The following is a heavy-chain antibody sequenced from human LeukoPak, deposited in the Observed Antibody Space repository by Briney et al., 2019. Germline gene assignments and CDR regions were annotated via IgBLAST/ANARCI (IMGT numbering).Heavy chain of an antibody. Sequence: GGSLRLSCAASGFTFDDYGMSWVRQAPGKGLEWVSGINWNGGSTGYADSVKGRFTISRDNSKNTLYLQMNSLRAEDTAVYYCAKGVIFWSGTYYFDYWGQGTLVTVSS. CDR3: AKGVIFWSGTYYFDY. CDR1: GFTFDDYG. CDR2: INWNGGST. D-gene: IGHD3-3*01. V-gene: IGHV3-20*04. J-gene: IGHJ4*02.